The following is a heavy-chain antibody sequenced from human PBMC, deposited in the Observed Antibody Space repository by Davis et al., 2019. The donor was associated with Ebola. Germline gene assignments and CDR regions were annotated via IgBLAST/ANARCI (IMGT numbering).Heavy chain of an antibody. CDR1: GFTFSSYA. Sequence: GGSLRLSCAASGFTFSSYAMHWVRQAPGKGLEWVAVIWYDGSNKYYADSVKGRFTISRDNSKNTLYLQMNSLRAEDTAVYYCARAVIGFPPDYWGQGTLVAVSS. D-gene: IGHD2/OR15-2a*01. V-gene: IGHV3-33*08. CDR2: IWYDGSNK. J-gene: IGHJ4*02. CDR3: ARAVIGFPPDY.